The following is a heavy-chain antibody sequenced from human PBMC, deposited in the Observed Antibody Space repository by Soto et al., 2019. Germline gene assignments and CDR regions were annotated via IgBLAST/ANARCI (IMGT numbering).Heavy chain of an antibody. V-gene: IGHV3-23*01. Sequence: PGGSLRLSCAASGFTFSSYAMSWVRQAPGKGLEWVSAISGSGGSTYYADSVKGRFTISRDNSKNTLYLQMNSLRAEDTAVYYCAKGITMIVVVISNYGMDVWGQGTTVTVSS. CDR3: AKGITMIVVVISNYGMDV. CDR2: ISGSGGST. J-gene: IGHJ6*02. D-gene: IGHD3-22*01. CDR1: GFTFSSYA.